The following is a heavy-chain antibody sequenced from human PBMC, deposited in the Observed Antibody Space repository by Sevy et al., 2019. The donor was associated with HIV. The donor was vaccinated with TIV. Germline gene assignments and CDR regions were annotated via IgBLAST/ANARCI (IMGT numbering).Heavy chain of an antibody. J-gene: IGHJ5*02. Sequence: ASVKVSCKASGYTFTSYDINWVRQATGQGLEWMGWMNPNSGNTGYAQKFQGRVTMTRNTSISTAYMELSSLRSEDTAVYYCARGRHVVRGGDNWFDPWGQGTLVTVSS. D-gene: IGHD3-10*01. V-gene: IGHV1-8*01. CDR3: ARGRHVVRGGDNWFDP. CDR1: GYTFTSYD. CDR2: MNPNSGNT.